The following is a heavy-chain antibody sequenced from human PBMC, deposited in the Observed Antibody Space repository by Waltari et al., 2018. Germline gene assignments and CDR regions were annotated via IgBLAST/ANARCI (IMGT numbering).Heavy chain of an antibody. D-gene: IGHD2-2*01. CDR3: ARAHCSSASCPTKLDY. V-gene: IGHV3-33*01. Sequence: QVQLVEWGGGVVQPGRSLRLSCAASGFTFRNYGMPWVRQAPGKGLEWVAVIWYDGSNKYYADSVKGRFTISRDNSKNTLYLQMNSLRAEDTAVYYCARAHCSSASCPTKLDYWGQGTLVTVSS. CDR2: IWYDGSNK. J-gene: IGHJ4*02. CDR1: GFTFRNYG.